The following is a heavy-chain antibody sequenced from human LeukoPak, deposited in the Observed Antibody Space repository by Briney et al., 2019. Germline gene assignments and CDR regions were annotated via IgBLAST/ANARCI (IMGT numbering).Heavy chain of an antibody. Sequence: SGGSLRLSCAASGFTFSSYAMNWVRHAPGEGLGWVSTPSNSSRSTYYADSVKGRFSISRDNSQSTLYLQMNSLRAGDTPVYCCAKIRAAASPRNFYYWGQGTLVTLSS. CDR3: AKIRAAASPRNFYY. V-gene: IGHV3-23*01. CDR2: PSNSSRST. CDR1: GFTFSSYA. J-gene: IGHJ4*02. D-gene: IGHD6-13*01.